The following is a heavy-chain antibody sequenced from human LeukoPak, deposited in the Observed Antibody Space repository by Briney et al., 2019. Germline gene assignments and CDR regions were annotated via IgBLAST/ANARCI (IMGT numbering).Heavy chain of an antibody. D-gene: IGHD6-6*01. J-gene: IGHJ4*02. V-gene: IGHV4-59*01. Sequence: SETLSLTCTVSGGSISSYYWSWIRQPPGKGLEWIGYIYYSGSTNYNPSLKSRVTISVDTSKNQFSLKLSSVTAADTAVYYCARGAFGQKYSSSSPYDYWGQGTLVTVSS. CDR1: GGSISSYY. CDR2: IYYSGST. CDR3: ARGAFGQKYSSSSPYDY.